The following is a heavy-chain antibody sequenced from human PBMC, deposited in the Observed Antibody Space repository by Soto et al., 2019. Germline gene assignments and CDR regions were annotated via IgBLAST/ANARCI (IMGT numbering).Heavy chain of an antibody. CDR2: ISGSGGST. J-gene: IGHJ6*03. CDR1: GFTFSSYA. CDR3: AKAGYCSGGSCYAYYYYMDV. Sequence: GGSLRLSCAASGFTFSSYAMSWVRQAPGKGLEWVSAISGSGGSTYYADSVKGRFTISRDNSKNTLYLQMNSLRAEDTAVYYCAKAGYCSGGSCYAYYYYMDVWGKGTTVTVSS. V-gene: IGHV3-23*01. D-gene: IGHD2-15*01.